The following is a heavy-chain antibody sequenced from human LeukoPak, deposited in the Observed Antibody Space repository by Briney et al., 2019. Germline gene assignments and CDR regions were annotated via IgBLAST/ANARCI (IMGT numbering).Heavy chain of an antibody. CDR2: ISSSGSTI. V-gene: IGHV3-48*03. CDR3: AELGITMIGGV. Sequence: GGSLRLSCAASGFTFSSYEMNWVRQAPGKGLEWVSYISSSGSTIYYADSVKGRFTIYRDKDEISLYLQMNSLRAEDTAVYYCAELGITMIGGVWGKGTTVTISS. CDR1: GFTFSSYE. D-gene: IGHD3-10*02. J-gene: IGHJ6*04.